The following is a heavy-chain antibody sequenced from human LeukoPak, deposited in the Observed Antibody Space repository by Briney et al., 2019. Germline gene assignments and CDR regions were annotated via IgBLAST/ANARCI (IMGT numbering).Heavy chain of an antibody. CDR1: GYTFTGYY. D-gene: IGHD4-17*01. CDR2: INPNSGGT. Sequence: ASVKVSCKASGYTFTGYYMHWVRQAPGQGLEWMGWINPNSGGTNYAQKFQGWVTMTRDTSISTAYMELSRLRSDDTAVYYCAREDYGDDYYYGMDVWGQGTTVTVSS. CDR3: AREDYGDDYYYGMDV. J-gene: IGHJ6*02. V-gene: IGHV1-2*04.